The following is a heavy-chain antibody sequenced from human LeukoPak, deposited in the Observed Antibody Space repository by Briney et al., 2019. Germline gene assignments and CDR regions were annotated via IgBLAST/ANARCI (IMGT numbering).Heavy chain of an antibody. V-gene: IGHV3-49*04. D-gene: IGHD2-15*01. CDR1: GLTFGDYA. Sequence: GGSLRLSCTASGLTFGDYAISWVRQAPGKGLDWVGSIRSKAYGGTTEYAASVKGRFTISRDDSKSIAYLQMNSMKTEDTAVYYCTRDLIGSWDAFDIWGQGTMVTVSS. J-gene: IGHJ3*02. CDR2: IRSKAYGGTT. CDR3: TRDLIGSWDAFDI.